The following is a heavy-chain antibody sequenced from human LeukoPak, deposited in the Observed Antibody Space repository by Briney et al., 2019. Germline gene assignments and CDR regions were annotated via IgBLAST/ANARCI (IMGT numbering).Heavy chain of an antibody. Sequence: PGESLQISCKGSGYSFTSYWIGWVRQLPGKGLGWRGINYPGDCDTRYSASFQGQVTISAGKAIRNAYLQRSRLKATDTAPDSCARGDYCDSSGPGWYFELWGRGTLVTVSS. CDR2: NYPGDCDT. V-gene: IGHV5-51*01. CDR3: ARGDYCDSSGPGWYFEL. D-gene: IGHD3-22*01. CDR1: GYSFTSYW. J-gene: IGHJ2*01.